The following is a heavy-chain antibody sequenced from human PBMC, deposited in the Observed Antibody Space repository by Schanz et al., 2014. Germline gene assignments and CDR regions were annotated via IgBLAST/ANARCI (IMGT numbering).Heavy chain of an antibody. CDR3: VRDTDYHFDY. Sequence: VQLVESGGGVVQRGGSLRLSCAASGFIFSDSWMHWVRQAPGKGLVWVSRTSNDGSFTTFADSVKGRFTISRDNAKNTLYLQMNSLRAEDTAVYYCVRDTDYHFDYWGQGTLVTVSS. V-gene: IGHV3-74*01. J-gene: IGHJ4*02. CDR2: TSNDGSFT. D-gene: IGHD4-17*01. CDR1: GFIFSDSW.